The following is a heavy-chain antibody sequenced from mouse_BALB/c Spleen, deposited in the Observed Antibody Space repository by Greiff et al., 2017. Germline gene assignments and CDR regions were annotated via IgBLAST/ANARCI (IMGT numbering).Heavy chain of an antibody. Sequence: QVQLQQSGAELVKPGASVKLSCKASGYTFTSYWMHWVKQRPGQGLEWIGEIDPSDSYTNYNQKFKGKATLTVDKSSSTAYMQLSSLTSEDSAVYYCAREGKNWGQGTLVTVSA. CDR2: IDPSDSYT. V-gene: IGHV1-69*02. CDR1: GYTFTSYW. CDR3: AREGKN. J-gene: IGHJ3*01.